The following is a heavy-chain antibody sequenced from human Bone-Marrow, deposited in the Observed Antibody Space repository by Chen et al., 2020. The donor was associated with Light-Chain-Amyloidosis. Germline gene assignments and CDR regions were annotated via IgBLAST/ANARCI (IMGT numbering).Heavy chain of an antibody. J-gene: IGHJ2*01. CDR3: ARGGYCRGSSCTSRSLYFDL. D-gene: IGHD2-15*01. V-gene: IGHV3-64*02. Sequence: EEQLVESGEGLVQPGGSLRLSCAVSGFSFGAYTMHWVRQAPGKGLEYVSAISSNGGSTYYADSVKDRFTISRDNSNNTLYLQMGSLRTEDMAVYYCARGGYCRGSSCTSRSLYFDLWGRGTLVTVSS. CDR2: ISSNGGST. CDR1: GFSFGAYT.